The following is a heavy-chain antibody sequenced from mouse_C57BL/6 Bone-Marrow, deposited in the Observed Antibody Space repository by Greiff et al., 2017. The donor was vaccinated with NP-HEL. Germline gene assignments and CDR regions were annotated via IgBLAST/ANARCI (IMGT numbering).Heavy chain of an antibody. D-gene: IGHD1-1*01. J-gene: IGHJ4*01. Sequence: VKLVESGAELVKPGASVKMSCKAPGYTFTTYPIEWMKQNHGKSLEWIGNFHPYNDDTKYNEKFKGKATLTVEKSSSTVYLELSRLTSDDSAVYYCALLRSNYAMDYWGQGTSVTVSS. CDR2: FHPYNDDT. CDR3: ALLRSNYAMDY. V-gene: IGHV1-47*01. CDR1: GYTFTTYP.